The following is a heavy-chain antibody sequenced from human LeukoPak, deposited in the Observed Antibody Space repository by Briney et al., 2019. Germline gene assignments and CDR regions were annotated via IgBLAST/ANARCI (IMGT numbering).Heavy chain of an antibody. V-gene: IGHV3-73*01. D-gene: IGHD1-26*01. J-gene: IGHJ4*02. CDR3: TRRGSGSYLVDY. CDR2: IRSKANSYAT. CDR1: GFTFSGSA. Sequence: GGSLRLSCTASGFTFSGSAMHWVRQASGKGLEWVGRIRSKANSYATAYAASVKGRFTISRDDSKNTAYLQMNSLKTEDTAVYYCTRRGSGSYLVDYWGQGTLVTVSS.